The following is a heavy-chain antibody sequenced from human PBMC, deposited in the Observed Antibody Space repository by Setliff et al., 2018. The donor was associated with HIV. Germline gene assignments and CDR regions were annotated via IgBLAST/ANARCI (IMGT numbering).Heavy chain of an antibody. J-gene: IGHJ4*02. V-gene: IGHV4-4*09. CDR2: IYSTDTT. Sequence: ASETLSLTCTVSAVSIGGYSWSWIRQSPGKGLEWIGSIYSTDTTNHNPSLEMRVTISVDKSKNQFSLKLNSVTAADTAVYYCARHGTWNSQRFHFDYWGQGTPVTVSS. CDR3: ARHGTWNSQRFHFDY. D-gene: IGHD1-7*01. CDR1: AVSIGGYS.